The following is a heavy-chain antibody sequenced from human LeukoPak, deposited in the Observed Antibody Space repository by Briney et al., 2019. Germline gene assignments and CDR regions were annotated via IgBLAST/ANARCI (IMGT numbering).Heavy chain of an antibody. D-gene: IGHD2-2*01. V-gene: IGHV1-69*04. J-gene: IGHJ1*01. CDR2: IIPILGIA. Sequence: SVKVSCKASGGTFSSYAISWVRQAPGQGLEWMGRIIPILGIANYAQKFQGRVTITADKSTSTAYMELSSLRSEDTAVYYCASHYCSSTSCYPEYFQHWGQGTLVTVSS. CDR3: ASHYCSSTSCYPEYFQH. CDR1: GGTFSSYA.